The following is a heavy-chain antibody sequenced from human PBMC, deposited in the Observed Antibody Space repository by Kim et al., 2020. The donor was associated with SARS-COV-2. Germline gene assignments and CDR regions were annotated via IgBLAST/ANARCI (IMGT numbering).Heavy chain of an antibody. V-gene: IGHV3-11*01. D-gene: IGHD6-19*01. J-gene: IGHJ5*02. CDR3: AGRPRFIAVAGTGGWFDP. CDR2: ISSSGSTI. CDR1: GFTFSDYY. Sequence: GGSLRLSCAASGFTFSDYYMSWIRQAPGKGLEWVSYISSSGSTIYYADSVKGRFTISRDNAKNSLYLQMNSLRAEDTAVYYCAGRPRFIAVAGTGGWFDPWGQGTLVTVSS.